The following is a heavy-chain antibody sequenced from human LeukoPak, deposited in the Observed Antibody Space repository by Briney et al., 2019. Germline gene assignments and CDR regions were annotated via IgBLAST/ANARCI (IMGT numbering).Heavy chain of an antibody. D-gene: IGHD1-14*01. V-gene: IGHV4-59*01. CDR3: ARGSLGTHDAFDI. CDR1: GGSISSYY. J-gene: IGHJ3*02. Sequence: KASETLSLTCTVSGGSISSYYWSWIRQPPGKGLEWIGYIYYSGSTNYNPSLKSRVTISVDTSKNQFSLKLSSVTAADTAVYYCARGSLGTHDAFDIWGQGTMVTVSS. CDR2: IYYSGST.